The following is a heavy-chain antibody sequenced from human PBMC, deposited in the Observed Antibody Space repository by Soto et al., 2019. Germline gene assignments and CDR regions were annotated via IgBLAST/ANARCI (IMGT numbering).Heavy chain of an antibody. V-gene: IGHV1-18*04. D-gene: IGHD3-3*01. CDR3: ARDLAVTAITIFGVVIKDHDAFDI. J-gene: IGHJ3*02. CDR2: ISAYNGNT. Sequence: ASVKVSCKASGYTFTSYGISWVRQAPGQGVEWMGWISAYNGNTNYAQKLQGRVTMTTDTSTSTAYMGLRSLRSDDTAVYYCARDLAVTAITIFGVVIKDHDAFDIWGQGIMVTVS. CDR1: GYTFTSYG.